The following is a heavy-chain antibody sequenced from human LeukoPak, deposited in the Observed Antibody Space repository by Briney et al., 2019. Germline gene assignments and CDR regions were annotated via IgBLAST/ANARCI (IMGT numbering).Heavy chain of an antibody. J-gene: IGHJ3*02. D-gene: IGHD5-24*01. CDR3: ARTNVEMATISAFDI. CDR1: GGSISSGDYY. V-gene: IGHV4-30-4*01. CDR2: IYYSGST. Sequence: SQTLSLTCTVSGGSISSGDYYWSWIRQPPGKGLEWIGYIYYSGSTYYNPSLKSRVTISVDTSKNQFSMKLSSVTAADTAVYYCARTNVEMATISAFDIWGQGTMVTVSS.